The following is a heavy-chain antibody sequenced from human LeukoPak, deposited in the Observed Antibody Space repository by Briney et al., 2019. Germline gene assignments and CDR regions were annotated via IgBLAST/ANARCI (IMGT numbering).Heavy chain of an antibody. CDR2: ISSSSSYT. V-gene: IGHV3-11*06. J-gene: IGHJ4*02. CDR3: ARGQADFDS. CDR1: GFTFSDFY. Sequence: GGSLRLSCAASGFTFSDFYMTWIRRAPGKGLEWVSYISSSSSYTNCADSVKGRFTISRDNAKNSLYLQMNSLRAEDTAVYYCARGQADFDSWGQGTLVTVSS.